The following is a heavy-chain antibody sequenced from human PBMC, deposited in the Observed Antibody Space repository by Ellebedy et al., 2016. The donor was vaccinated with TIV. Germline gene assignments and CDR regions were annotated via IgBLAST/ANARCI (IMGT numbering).Heavy chain of an antibody. J-gene: IGHJ4*02. CDR1: GYTFTGYY. Sequence: ASVKVSXXASGYTFTGYYMHWVRQAPGQGLEWMGWINPNSGDTNYAQKFQGWVTMTRDTSISTAYMELSRLRSDDTAVYYCARDLREIVVVPAAMDFGFDYWGQGTLVTVSS. D-gene: IGHD2-2*01. CDR3: ARDLREIVVVPAAMDFGFDY. V-gene: IGHV1-2*04. CDR2: INPNSGDT.